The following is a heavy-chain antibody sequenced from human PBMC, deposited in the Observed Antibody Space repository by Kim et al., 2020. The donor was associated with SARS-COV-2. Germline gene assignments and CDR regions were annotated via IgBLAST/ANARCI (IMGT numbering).Heavy chain of an antibody. Sequence: YYPDSGQGRFTSSRANSKNTLYLKMNSLRAEDTAVYYCARDTRDYYGMDVWGQGTTVTVSS. CDR3: ARDTRDYYGMDV. V-gene: IGHV3-33*01. J-gene: IGHJ6*02.